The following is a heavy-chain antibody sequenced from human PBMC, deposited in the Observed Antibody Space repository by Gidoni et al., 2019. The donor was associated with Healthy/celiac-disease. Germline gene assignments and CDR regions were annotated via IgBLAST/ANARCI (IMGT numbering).Heavy chain of an antibody. V-gene: IGHV3-30*18. CDR1: GFTFSSHG. CDR3: AKAPGD. Sequence: QVQLVESGGGVVQPGRSRRLSCAASGFTFSSHGMHWVRQAPGKGLEWVAVISYDGSNKYYADSVKGRFTISRDNSKNTLYLQMNSLRAEDTAVYYCAKAPGDWGQGTLVTVSS. CDR2: ISYDGSNK. J-gene: IGHJ4*02. D-gene: IGHD3-10*01.